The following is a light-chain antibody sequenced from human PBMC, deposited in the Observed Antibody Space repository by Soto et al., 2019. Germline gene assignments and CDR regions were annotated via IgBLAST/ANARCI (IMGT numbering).Light chain of an antibody. CDR1: QDISHY. V-gene: IGKV1-33*01. J-gene: IGKJ3*01. Sequence: DIQMTQSPASLSASVGDRVTITCQASQDISHYLNWYQQKPGKAPQFLIYDVSHLEKGVSARFSGSGSGTEFILTISSLQLEDIATYYCQQYDYLPPTFGPGTKVEIK. CDR2: DVS. CDR3: QQYDYLPPT.